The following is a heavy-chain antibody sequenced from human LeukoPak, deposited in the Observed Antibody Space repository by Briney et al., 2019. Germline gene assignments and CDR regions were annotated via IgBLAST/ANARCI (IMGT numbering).Heavy chain of an antibody. Sequence: GESLKISCMGSEYTFSSYWIGWVRQMPGKGLEWMGSIYPGVSRTRYSPSFQGQVTISADKSISTAYLQSSSLKASDTAIYYCARHLATVTASRQYYYYGMDVWGQGTTVTVSS. V-gene: IGHV5-51*01. CDR3: ARHLATVTASRQYYYYGMDV. CDR1: EYTFSSYW. D-gene: IGHD4-17*01. CDR2: IYPGVSRT. J-gene: IGHJ6*02.